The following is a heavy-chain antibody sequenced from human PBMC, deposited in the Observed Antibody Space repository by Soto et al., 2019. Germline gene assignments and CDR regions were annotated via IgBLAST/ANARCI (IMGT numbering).Heavy chain of an antibody. V-gene: IGHV4-39*01. CDR1: GGSISSSSYY. CDR2: IYYSGST. D-gene: IGHD3-22*01. J-gene: IGHJ4*02. CDR3: AKHDSSGYYYGY. Sequence: SETLSLTCTVSGGSISSSSYYWGWIRQPPGKGLEWIGSIYYSGSTYYNPSLKSRVTISVDTSKNQFSLKLSSVTAADTAVYYCAKHDSSGYYYGYWGQGTLFSVSS.